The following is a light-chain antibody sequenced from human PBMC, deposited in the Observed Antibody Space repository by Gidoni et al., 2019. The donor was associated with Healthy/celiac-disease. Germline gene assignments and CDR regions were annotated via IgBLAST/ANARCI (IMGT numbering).Light chain of an antibody. CDR1: SSDVGGYNY. CDR3: SSYTSSSTYVV. J-gene: IGLJ2*01. CDR2: DVS. V-gene: IGLV2-14*03. Sequence: QSALTQPASVSGSPGQSITISCTGTSSDVGGYNYVSWYQQHPGKAPKLMIYDVSNRPSGVSNRFSGSKSGNTASLTISGLQAEDEADYYCSSYTSSSTYVVFGGGTKLXVX.